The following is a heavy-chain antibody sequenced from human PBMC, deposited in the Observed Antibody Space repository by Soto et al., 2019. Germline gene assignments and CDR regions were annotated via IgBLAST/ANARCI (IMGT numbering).Heavy chain of an antibody. J-gene: IGHJ6*02. CDR1: GGSICSGGYY. CDR2: IYYSGST. Sequence: SETLSLTCTVSGGSICSGGYYWSWIRQHPGKGLEWIGYIYYSGSTYYNPSLKSRVTISVDTSKNQFSLKLSSVTAADTAVYYCARDPKPTYYDSYYYGMDVWGQGTTVTVSS. V-gene: IGHV4-31*03. CDR3: ARDPKPTYYDSYYYGMDV. D-gene: IGHD3-3*01.